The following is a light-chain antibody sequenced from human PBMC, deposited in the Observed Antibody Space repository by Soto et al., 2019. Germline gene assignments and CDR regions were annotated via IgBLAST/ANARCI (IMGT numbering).Light chain of an antibody. CDR2: DAS. Sequence: EIVLTQSPAPLSLSPGERATLSRRASESVTSFLAWYQQKPGQAPRLLIYDASNRATGISARFSGSGSGTDFTLTISSLEPEDFAVYYCQQRSDWPRTFGQGTQVDIK. V-gene: IGKV3-11*01. J-gene: IGKJ1*01. CDR1: ESVTSF. CDR3: QQRSDWPRT.